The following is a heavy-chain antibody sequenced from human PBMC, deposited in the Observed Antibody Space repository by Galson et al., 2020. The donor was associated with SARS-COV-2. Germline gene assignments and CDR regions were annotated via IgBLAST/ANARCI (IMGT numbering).Heavy chain of an antibody. Sequence: KIGESLKISCKGSGYSFADYWVAWVRQMPGKGLEYMGIIYPGDSDTRYSPSFRGQVTISADKSISTAYLQWSSLKASDTAIYYCARAPTSISNPYYYDYWGQGTLVTVSS. J-gene: IGHJ4*02. CDR3: ARAPTSISNPYYYDY. V-gene: IGHV5-51*01. D-gene: IGHD2-2*01. CDR1: GYSFADYW. CDR2: IYPGDSDT.